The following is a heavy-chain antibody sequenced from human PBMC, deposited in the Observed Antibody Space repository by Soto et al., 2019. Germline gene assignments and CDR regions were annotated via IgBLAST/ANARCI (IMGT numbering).Heavy chain of an antibody. V-gene: IGHV1-18*01. CDR1: GYTFTSYG. Sequence: ASVKVSCKASGYTFTSYGMGWVRQAPGQGLEWMGWISAYNGNTKNAQKLQGRVTMTTDTSTSTAYMELRSLRSDDTAVYYCARDSPPVDYWGQGTLVTVSS. CDR2: ISAYNGNT. CDR3: ARDSPPVDY. J-gene: IGHJ4*02.